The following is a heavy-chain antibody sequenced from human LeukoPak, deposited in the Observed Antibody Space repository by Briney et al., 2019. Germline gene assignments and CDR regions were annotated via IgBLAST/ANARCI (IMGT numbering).Heavy chain of an antibody. Sequence: GGSLRLSCAASGFTFSSYAMSWVRQAPGKGLEWVSAISGSGGSTYYADSVKGRFTISRDNSKNTLYLQMNGLRAEDTAVYYCVNLPGITMIVVVPSDYWGQGTLVTVSS. D-gene: IGHD3-22*01. CDR3: VNLPGITMIVVVPSDY. CDR2: ISGSGGST. J-gene: IGHJ4*02. CDR1: GFTFSSYA. V-gene: IGHV3-23*01.